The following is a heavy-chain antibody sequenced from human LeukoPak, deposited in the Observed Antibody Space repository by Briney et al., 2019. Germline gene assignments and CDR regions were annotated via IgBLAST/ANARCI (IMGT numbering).Heavy chain of an antibody. CDR1: GGSISSYY. D-gene: IGHD5-12*01. J-gene: IGHJ3*02. CDR3: ARVGVRPGYSGYDYAFDI. CDR2: IYYSGST. Sequence: SETLSLTCTVSGGSISSYYWSWIRQHPGKGLEWIGYIYYSGSTYYNPSLKSRVTISVDTSKNQFSLKLSSVTAADTAVYYCARVGVRPGYSGYDYAFDIWGQGTMVTVSS. V-gene: IGHV4-59*06.